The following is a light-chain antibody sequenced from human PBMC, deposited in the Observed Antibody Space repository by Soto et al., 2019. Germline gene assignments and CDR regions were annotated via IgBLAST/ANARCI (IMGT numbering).Light chain of an antibody. J-gene: IGKJ5*01. CDR3: QQRFNWPPT. V-gene: IGKV3-11*01. CDR2: DAS. CDR1: ENVAIY. Sequence: IVLTQSPATLSLSPGERATLSCRASENVAIYLAWYQQKPGQAPRLLIYDASNRATGIPARFSGSGSGADFTLTISSLEPEDFAVYYCQQRFNWPPTFGQGTRLEI.